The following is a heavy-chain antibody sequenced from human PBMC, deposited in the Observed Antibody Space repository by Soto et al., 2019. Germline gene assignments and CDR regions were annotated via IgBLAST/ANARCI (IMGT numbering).Heavy chain of an antibody. D-gene: IGHD6-19*01. Sequence: GGSLRLSCAASGFTVSSNYMSWLRQAPGKGLEWVSVIYSGGSTYYADSVKGRFTISRDNSKNTLYLQMNSLRAEDTAVYYCARTGVSGWYDYWGQGTLVTVSS. J-gene: IGHJ4*02. V-gene: IGHV3-53*01. CDR3: ARTGVSGWYDY. CDR2: IYSGGST. CDR1: GFTVSSNY.